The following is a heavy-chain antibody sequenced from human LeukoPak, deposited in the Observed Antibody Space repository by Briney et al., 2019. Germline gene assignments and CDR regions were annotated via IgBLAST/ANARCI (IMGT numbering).Heavy chain of an antibody. J-gene: IGHJ4*02. CDR1: VFTFSDYY. V-gene: IGHV3-11*04. CDR2: ISSSGSTI. D-gene: IGHD1-26*01. Sequence: GGSLRLSCAASVFTFSDYYMRWIRQAPGKGLEWVSYISSSGSTIYYADSVRGRFTISRDNAKNSLYLQMNSLRAEDTAVYYCARDSSGSCPRSGFFDYWGQGTLVTVSS. CDR3: ARDSSGSCPRSGFFDY.